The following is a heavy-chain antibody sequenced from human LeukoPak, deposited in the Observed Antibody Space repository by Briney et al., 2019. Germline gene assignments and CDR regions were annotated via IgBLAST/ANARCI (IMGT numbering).Heavy chain of an antibody. J-gene: IGHJ4*02. V-gene: IGHV4-39*07. CDR3: ARDYYGSGSYLDY. D-gene: IGHD3-10*01. CDR1: GGSISSGSYY. CDR2: IYYSGST. Sequence: SETLSLTCTVSGGSISSGSYYWGWIRQPPGKGLEWIGSIYYSGSTYYNPSLKSRVTISVDTSKNQFSLKLSSVTAADTAVYYCARDYYGSGSYLDYWGQGTLVTVSS.